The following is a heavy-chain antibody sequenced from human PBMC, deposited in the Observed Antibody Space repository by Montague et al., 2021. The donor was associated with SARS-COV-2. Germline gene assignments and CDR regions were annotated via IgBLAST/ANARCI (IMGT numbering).Heavy chain of an antibody. J-gene: IGHJ4*02. CDR2: TYYRSKWYS. V-gene: IGHV6-1*01. D-gene: IGHD6-19*01. CDR3: VRYSGWFYFDF. Sequence: CAISGDSVSSNSVAWRWIRQSPSRGLEWLGRTYYRSKWYSDYAPAVRGRLTGNPDASKNEFPLELNYVTPEDTAVYYCVRYSGWFYFDFWGQGTLVTVSS. CDR1: GDSVSSNSVA.